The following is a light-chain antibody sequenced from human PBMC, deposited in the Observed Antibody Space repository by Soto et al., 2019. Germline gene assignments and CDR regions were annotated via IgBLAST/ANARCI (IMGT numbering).Light chain of an antibody. Sequence: QSALTQPASVSGSPGQSITISCTGTSSDVGGYNYVSWYQQHPGKAPKLMIYEVSNRPSGVSNRFSGSKSGNTASLTISGLQAEDEADYCCSSYTSTGTWLFGGGTKLTVL. CDR2: EVS. CDR3: SSYTSTGTWL. J-gene: IGLJ3*02. CDR1: SSDVGGYNY. V-gene: IGLV2-14*01.